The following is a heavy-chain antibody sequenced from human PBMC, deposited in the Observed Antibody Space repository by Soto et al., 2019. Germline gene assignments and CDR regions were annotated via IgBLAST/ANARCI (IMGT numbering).Heavy chain of an antibody. D-gene: IGHD2-2*01. Sequence: QVQLVESGGGVVQPGRSLRLSCAASGFTFSSYGMHWVRQAPGKGLEWVAVISYDGSNKYYADSVKGRFTISRDNSKKTLYLQMNSLRAEDTAVYYCAKGTAYGYWGQGTLVTVSS. CDR3: AKGTAYGY. CDR2: ISYDGSNK. CDR1: GFTFSSYG. J-gene: IGHJ4*02. V-gene: IGHV3-30*18.